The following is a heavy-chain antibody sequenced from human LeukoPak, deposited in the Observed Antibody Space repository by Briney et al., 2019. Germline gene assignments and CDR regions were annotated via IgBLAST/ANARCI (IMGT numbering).Heavy chain of an antibody. CDR3: VKSVSSYGANWFDP. Sequence: GGSLRLSCSASGFPFSNYAIHWVRQAPGRGLEYVSAFSSNGDSTYYADSVKGRFIMSRDNSKNSLSLHMSCLRAEDTGVYYCVKSVSSYGANWFDPGGQGTLVTVSS. J-gene: IGHJ5*02. D-gene: IGHD4/OR15-4a*01. CDR1: GFPFSNYA. V-gene: IGHV3-64D*09. CDR2: FSSNGDST.